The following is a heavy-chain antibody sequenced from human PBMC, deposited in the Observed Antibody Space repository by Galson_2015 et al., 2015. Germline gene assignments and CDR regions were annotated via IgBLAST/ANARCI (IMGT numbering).Heavy chain of an antibody. Sequence: LSLTCTVSGGSISSGGYYWSWIRQHPGKGLEWIGYIYYSGSTYYNPSLKSRVTISVDTSRNQFSLKLSSVTAADTAVYYCARDDGRGSGSYDAFDIWGQGTMVTVSS. V-gene: IGHV4-31*03. CDR3: ARDDGRGSGSYDAFDI. J-gene: IGHJ3*02. D-gene: IGHD3-10*01. CDR1: GGSISSGGYY. CDR2: IYYSGST.